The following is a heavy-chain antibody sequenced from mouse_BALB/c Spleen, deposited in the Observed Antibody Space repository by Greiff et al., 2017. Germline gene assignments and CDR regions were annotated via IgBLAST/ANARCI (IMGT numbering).Heavy chain of an antibody. J-gene: IGHJ2*01. D-gene: IGHD2-3*01. V-gene: IGHV6-6*02. CDR3: TRRFYDGYYYFDY. CDR2: IRLKSNNYAT. Sequence: EVTLQESGGGLVQPGGSMKLSCVASGFTFSNYWMNWVRQSPEKGLEWVAEIRLKSNNYATHYAESVKGRFTISRDDSKSSVYLQMNNLRAEDTGIYYCTRRFYDGYYYFDYWGQGTTLTVSS. CDR1: GFTFSNYW.